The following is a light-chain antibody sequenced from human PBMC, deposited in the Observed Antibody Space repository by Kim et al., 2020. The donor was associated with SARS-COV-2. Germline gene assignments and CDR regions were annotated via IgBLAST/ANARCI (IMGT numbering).Light chain of an antibody. J-gene: IGKJ1*01. Sequence: ASVGDRVTITCRASQGISNYLAWYQQKPGKAPKLLIYGASTLQSGVPSRFSGSGSGTDFTLTICSLQPEDVATYYCQKYNSAPRAFGQGTKVDIK. V-gene: IGKV1-27*01. CDR3: QKYNSAPRA. CDR1: QGISNY. CDR2: GAS.